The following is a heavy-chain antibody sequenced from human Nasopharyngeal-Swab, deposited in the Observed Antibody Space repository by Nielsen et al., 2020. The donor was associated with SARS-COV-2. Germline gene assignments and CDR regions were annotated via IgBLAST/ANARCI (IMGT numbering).Heavy chain of an antibody. Sequence: SETLSLTCAVYGGSFTDYYWTWIRQPPGKGLEWIGEINHRGSTNYNPSLKSRVTISADTSKNQFSLKRSSVTAADTAVYYCARGLVDVNMMLVVIGFSYWLDSWGQGTLVTVSS. D-gene: IGHD3-22*01. J-gene: IGHJ5*01. V-gene: IGHV4-34*01. CDR3: ARGLVDVNMMLVVIGFSYWLDS. CDR2: INHRGST. CDR1: GGSFTDYY.